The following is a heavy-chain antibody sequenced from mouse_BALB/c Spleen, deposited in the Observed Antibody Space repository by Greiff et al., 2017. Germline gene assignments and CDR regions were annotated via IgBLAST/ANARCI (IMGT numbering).Heavy chain of an antibody. D-gene: IGHD2-1*01. J-gene: IGHJ4*01. CDR1: GYTFTDYE. Sequence: QVQLQQSGAELVRPGASVTLSCKASGYTFTDYEMHWVKQTPVHGLEWIGAIDPETGGTAYNQKFKGKATLTADKSSSTAYMELRSLTSEDSAVYCCTRNYGNYGYAMDYWGQGTSVTVSS. V-gene: IGHV1-15*01. CDR2: IDPETGGT. CDR3: TRNYGNYGYAMDY.